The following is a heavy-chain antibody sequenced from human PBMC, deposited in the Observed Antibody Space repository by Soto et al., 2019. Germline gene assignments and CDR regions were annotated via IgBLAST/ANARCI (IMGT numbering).Heavy chain of an antibody. J-gene: IGHJ6*02. CDR2: IIPILGIA. V-gene: IGHV1-69*08. CDR3: ARDQRNYYGMDV. Sequence: QVQLVQSGAEVKKPGSSVKVSCKASGGTFSSYTISWVRQAPGQGLEWMGRIIPILGIANYAQKFQGRVTITADKSTSTASMELSSLRSEDTAVYYCARDQRNYYGMDVWGQGTTVTVSS. CDR1: GGTFSSYT.